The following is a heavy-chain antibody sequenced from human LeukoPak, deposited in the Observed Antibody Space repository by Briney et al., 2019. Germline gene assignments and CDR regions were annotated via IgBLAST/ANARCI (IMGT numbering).Heavy chain of an antibody. CDR1: GGSLSGYY. CDR2: INHSGST. J-gene: IGHJ3*02. CDR3: ARGTTVNI. V-gene: IGHV4-34*01. D-gene: IGHD4-17*01. Sequence: SETLSLTCAVYGGSLSGYYWSWIRQPPGKGLEWIGEINHSGSTNYNPSLKSRVTISVDTSKNQFSLKLSSVTAADSAVYYCARGTTVNIWGQGTMVTVSS.